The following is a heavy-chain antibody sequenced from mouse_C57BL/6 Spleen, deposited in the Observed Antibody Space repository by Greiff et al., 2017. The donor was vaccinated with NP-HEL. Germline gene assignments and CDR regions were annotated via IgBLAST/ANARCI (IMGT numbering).Heavy chain of an antibody. Sequence: EVQLQLSGPELVKPGASVKISCKASGYTFTDYYMNWVQQSHGKSLEWIGDINPNNGGTSYNQKFKGKATLTVDKSSSTAYMEIRSLTSEDSAVYYYARGGYGSSFDYWGQGTTLTVSS. CDR1: GYTFTDYY. CDR2: INPNNGGT. D-gene: IGHD1-1*01. J-gene: IGHJ2*01. V-gene: IGHV1-26*01. CDR3: ARGGYGSSFDY.